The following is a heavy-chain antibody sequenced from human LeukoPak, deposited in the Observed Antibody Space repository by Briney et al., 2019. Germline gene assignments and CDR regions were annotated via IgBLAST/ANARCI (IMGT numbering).Heavy chain of an antibody. J-gene: IGHJ4*02. V-gene: IGHV4-34*01. CDR3: ARGRANHYFDY. CDR2: INHSGST. CDR1: GGSFSGYY. Sequence: SETLSLTCAVYGGSFSGYYWSWIRQPPGKGLEWIVEINHSGSTNYNPSLKSRVTISVDTSKNQFSLKLSSVTAADTAVYYCARGRANHYFDYWGQGTLVTVSS.